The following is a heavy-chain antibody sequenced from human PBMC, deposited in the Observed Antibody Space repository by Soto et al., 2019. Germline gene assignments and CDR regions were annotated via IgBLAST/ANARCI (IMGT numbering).Heavy chain of an antibody. CDR2: ISAHNGNS. D-gene: IGHD3-10*01. J-gene: IGHJ6*03. Sequence: QVQLVHSGDEMRKPGASVTVSCQASGYTFSNYGITWVRQAPGQGLERMGWISAHNGNSKYAQRLQVRLTLTTDTSTSTAYMELRSLRSDDTAVYYCARDWYFYGSGSPNHMDVWCKGTTVSVSS. CDR1: GYTFSNYG. CDR3: ARDWYFYGSGSPNHMDV. V-gene: IGHV1-18*01.